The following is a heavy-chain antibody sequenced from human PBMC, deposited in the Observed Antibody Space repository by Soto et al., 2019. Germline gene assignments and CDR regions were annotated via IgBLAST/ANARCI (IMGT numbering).Heavy chain of an antibody. Sequence: QVPLQESGPGLVKPSETLSLTCNVSGGFVGSGNYHWSWIRQSPGKGLEWIGDIFYGGATNYNPSLRSRVTISADTSKKRFSLILTSVPAADTAVYYCARESYGDFVYWGQGTLVIVS. D-gene: IGHD4-17*01. J-gene: IGHJ4*02. V-gene: IGHV4-61*03. CDR2: IFYGGAT. CDR1: GGFVGSGNYH. CDR3: ARESYGDFVY.